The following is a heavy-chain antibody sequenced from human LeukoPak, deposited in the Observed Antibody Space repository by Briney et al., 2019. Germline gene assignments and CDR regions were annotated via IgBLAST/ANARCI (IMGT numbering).Heavy chain of an antibody. CDR3: AKATMGLSRYGLDV. D-gene: IGHD2/OR15-2a*01. CDR2: ISDSGGTT. J-gene: IGHJ6*02. V-gene: IGHV3-23*01. Sequence: GGSLRLSCAASGFTFSSFAMSWVRQAPGRGLEWVSTISDSGGTTFYADSVKGRFTISRDDPKNTLYLQVNSLRADDTAVYYCAKATMGLSRYGLDVWGQGTTVTVSS. CDR1: GFTFSSFA.